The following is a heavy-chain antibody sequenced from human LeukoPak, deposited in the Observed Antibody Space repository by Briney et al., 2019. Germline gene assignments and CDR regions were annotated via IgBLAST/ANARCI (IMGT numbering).Heavy chain of an antibody. Sequence: PGGSLRLSCAASGFTFSRYSMNWVRQAPGKGLEWVSVIYSGGSTYYADSVKGRFTISRDNSKNTLYLQMNSLRAEDTAVYYCARISYSGSYFNYYYYMDVWGKGTTVTISS. CDR2: IYSGGST. CDR1: GFTFSRYS. V-gene: IGHV3-53*01. D-gene: IGHD1-26*01. J-gene: IGHJ6*03. CDR3: ARISYSGSYFNYYYYMDV.